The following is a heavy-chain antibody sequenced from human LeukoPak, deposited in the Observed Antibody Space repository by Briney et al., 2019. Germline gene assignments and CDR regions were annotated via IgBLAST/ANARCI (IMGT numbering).Heavy chain of an antibody. J-gene: IGHJ4*02. CDR3: ARGSKKQQLGY. Sequence: PSDTLSLTCTVSGRSISSYYWIWIRQPPPKELDWIGYIYYSRSTNYNPSLKSRVTISVDTSKNQFSLKLSSVTAADTAVYYCARGSKKQQLGYWGQGTLVTVSS. CDR2: IYYSRST. D-gene: IGHD6-13*01. CDR1: GRSISSYY. V-gene: IGHV4-59*07.